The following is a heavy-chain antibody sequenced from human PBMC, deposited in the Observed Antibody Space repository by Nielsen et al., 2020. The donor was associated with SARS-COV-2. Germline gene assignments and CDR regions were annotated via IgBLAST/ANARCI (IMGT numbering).Heavy chain of an antibody. CDR3: ARDVSGGLGDFWSGYYGYFVY. CDR2: IYYSGST. CDR1: GGSISSSSYY. D-gene: IGHD3-3*01. V-gene: IGHV4-39*07. J-gene: IGHJ4*02. Sequence: SETLSLTCTVSGGSISSSSYYWGWIRQPPGKGLEWIGSIYYSGSTYYNPSLKSRVTISVDTSKNQFSLKLSSVTAADTAVYYCARDVSGGLGDFWSGYYGYFVYWGQGTLVTVSS.